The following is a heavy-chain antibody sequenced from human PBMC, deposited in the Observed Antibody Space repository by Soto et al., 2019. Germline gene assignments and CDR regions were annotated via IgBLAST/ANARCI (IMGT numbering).Heavy chain of an antibody. Sequence: PSETLSLTCAVYGGSFSGYYWILIRQPPGKGLEWIGEINHSGSTNYNPSLKSRVTISVDTSKNQFSLKLSSVTAADTAVYYCARDQLRYALNWFDPWGQGTLVTVS. CDR3: ARDQLRYALNWFDP. D-gene: IGHD3-9*01. V-gene: IGHV4-34*01. J-gene: IGHJ5*02. CDR2: INHSGST. CDR1: GGSFSGYY.